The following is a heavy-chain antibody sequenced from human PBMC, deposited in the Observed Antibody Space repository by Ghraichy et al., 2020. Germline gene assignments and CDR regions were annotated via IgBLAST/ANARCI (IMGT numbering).Heavy chain of an antibody. CDR3: AVLVSHGVDV. D-gene: IGHD3-3*01. CDR1: GDSMSSGDYS. Sequence: SQTLSLTCVVSGDSMSSGDYSWTWLRQPLGKGLEWIGYIYNSGSAHYNPSLKSRVTISVDRYKDQFYLQLTSVTAADAAVYYCAVLVSHGVDVWGQGTTVTVSS. CDR2: IYNSGSA. V-gene: IGHV4-30-2*01. J-gene: IGHJ6*02.